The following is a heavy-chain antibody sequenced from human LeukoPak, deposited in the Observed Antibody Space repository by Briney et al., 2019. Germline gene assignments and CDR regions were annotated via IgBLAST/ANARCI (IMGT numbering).Heavy chain of an antibody. V-gene: IGHV1-3*01. CDR2: INAGNGNT. CDR1: GYTFTSYA. J-gene: IGHJ6*02. D-gene: IGHD2-2*01. Sequence: ASVKVSCKASGYTFTSYAMHWVRQAPGQRLEWMGWINAGNGNTKYSQKFQGRVTITRDTSASTAYMELSSLRSEDTAVYYCARSCSSGYYCYYGMDVWGQGTTVTVSS. CDR3: ARSCSSGYYCYYGMDV.